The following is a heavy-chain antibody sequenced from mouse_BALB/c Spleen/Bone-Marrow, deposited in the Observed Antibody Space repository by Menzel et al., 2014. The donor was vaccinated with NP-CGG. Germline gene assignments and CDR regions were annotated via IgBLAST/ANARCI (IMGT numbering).Heavy chain of an antibody. J-gene: IGHJ2*01. D-gene: IGHD1-1*01. V-gene: IGHV4-1*02. CDR1: GFDFSRYW. CDR2: INPDSRTI. Sequence: EVKVVESGGGLVQPGGSLKLSCAASGFDFSRYWMSWVRQAPGKGLEWIGEINPDSRTINYSPPLKDKFIISRDNAKNTLYLRLNKVRSEDTALYYCARPDYYGYLNYWGQGTTLTVSS. CDR3: ARPDYYGYLNY.